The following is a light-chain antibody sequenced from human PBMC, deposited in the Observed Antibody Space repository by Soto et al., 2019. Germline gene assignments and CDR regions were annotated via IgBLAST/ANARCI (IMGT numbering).Light chain of an antibody. Sequence: DIQMTQSPSSLSASVGDRVTITCRASQGISNYLAWYQQKPGTVPKLLISAASFLQSGVPSRLSGSGSGTDFTLTIRRLEPEDFAVYYCQQYGSSRTFGQGTKVDIK. CDR2: AAS. CDR3: QQYGSSRT. CDR1: QGISNY. V-gene: IGKV1-16*01. J-gene: IGKJ1*01.